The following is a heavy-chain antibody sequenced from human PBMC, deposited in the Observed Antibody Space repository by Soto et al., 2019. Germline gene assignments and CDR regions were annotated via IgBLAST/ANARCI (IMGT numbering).Heavy chain of an antibody. V-gene: IGHV3-23*01. CDR2: IGGSGGT. J-gene: IGHJ4*02. D-gene: IGHD2-15*01. Sequence: GGSLRLSCAASGFTFSSYAMSWVRLAPGKGLEWFSSIGGSGGTYYADSVKGRFTISRDNSKNMLYLHLNSLRAEDTAMYYCAKGQGWSYYYDSWGQGTLVTVAS. CDR1: GFTFSSYA. CDR3: AKGQGWSYYYDS.